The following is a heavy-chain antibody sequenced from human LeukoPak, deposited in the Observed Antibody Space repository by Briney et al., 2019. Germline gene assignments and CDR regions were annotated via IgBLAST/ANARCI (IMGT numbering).Heavy chain of an antibody. D-gene: IGHD3-10*01. CDR2: ISAYNGNT. J-gene: IGHJ3*02. V-gene: IGHV1-18*01. Sequence: ASVKVSCKASVRTFSSYAISWVRQAPGQGREWMGWISAYNGNTNFAQKVQGRVTMTTDTSTRTAYMEMRSLRSDDTAVYYCARDGSGSSGGFDIWGQGTMVTVSS. CDR3: ARDGSGSSGGFDI. CDR1: VRTFSSYA.